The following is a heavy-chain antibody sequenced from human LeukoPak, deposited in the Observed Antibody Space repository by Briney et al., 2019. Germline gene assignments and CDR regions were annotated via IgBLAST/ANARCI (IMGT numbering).Heavy chain of an antibody. V-gene: IGHV3-15*01. CDR3: MYFWSGSSLVDY. D-gene: IGHD3-3*01. Sequence: GGSLRLSCAASGFTFSNAWMSWVRQAPGKGLEWVGRIKSKTDGGTTDSAAPVEGRFTISRDDSKNTLYLQMNSLKTEDTAVYYCMYFWSGSSLVDYWGQGTLVTVSS. CDR1: GFTFSNAW. CDR2: IKSKTDGGTT. J-gene: IGHJ4*02.